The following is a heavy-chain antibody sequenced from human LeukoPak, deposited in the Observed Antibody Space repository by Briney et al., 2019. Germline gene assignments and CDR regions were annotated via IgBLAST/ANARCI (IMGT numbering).Heavy chain of an antibody. Sequence: SVKVSCKASGGTFSSYAISWVRQAPGQGLEWMGGIIPIFGTADYAQKFQGRVTITTDESTSTAYVELSSLRSEDTAVYYCATVAVAGMFSSYFDYWGQGTLVTVSS. CDR3: ATVAVAGMFSSYFDY. V-gene: IGHV1-69*05. CDR1: GGTFSSYA. J-gene: IGHJ4*02. CDR2: IIPIFGTA. D-gene: IGHD6-19*01.